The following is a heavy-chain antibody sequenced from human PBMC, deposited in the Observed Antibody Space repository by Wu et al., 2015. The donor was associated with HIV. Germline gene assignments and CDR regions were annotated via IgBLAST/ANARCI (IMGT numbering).Heavy chain of an antibody. Sequence: QVYLVQSGGEVKKPGASVKVSCKASDYTFITYGLSWVRQAPGQRPEWMGWVDPYNGDTQYSEKFLGRVTVKKDTYTGTAYMELKSLTSADTALYYCARGPSGGQSYFDYWGQGTLVVVSS. V-gene: IGHV1-18*01. CDR1: DYTFITYG. CDR2: VDPYNGDT. J-gene: IGHJ4*02. CDR3: ARGPSGGQSYFDY. D-gene: IGHD2-15*01.